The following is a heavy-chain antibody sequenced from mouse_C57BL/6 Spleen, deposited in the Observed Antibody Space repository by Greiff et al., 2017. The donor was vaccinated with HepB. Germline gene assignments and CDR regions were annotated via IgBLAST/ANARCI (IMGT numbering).Heavy chain of an antibody. V-gene: IGHV1-55*01. CDR2: NYPGSGST. Sequence: QVQLQQPGAELVKPGASVKMSCKASGYTFTSDWITWVKQRPGQGLEWIGDNYPGSGSTNYNEKFKSKATLTVDTSSSTAYMQLSSLTSEDSAVYYGARYDGSLVDYWGQGTTLTVSS. CDR1: GYTFTSDW. J-gene: IGHJ2*01. D-gene: IGHD1-1*01. CDR3: ARYDGSLVDY.